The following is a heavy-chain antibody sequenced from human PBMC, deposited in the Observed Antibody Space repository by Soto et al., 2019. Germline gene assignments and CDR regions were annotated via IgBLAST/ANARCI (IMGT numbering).Heavy chain of an antibody. Sequence: QVQLVESGGGVVQSGGSLRLSCGGSGFIFSRYGMQWVRQAPGKGLEWVTGISYDGGERFYADSVKGRFTISRDNSKNRLDLQISSLRPEDTAVYYCARDLPLYCRGDCNFDFWRQGTLVTVSS. CDR3: ARDLPLYCRGDCNFDF. D-gene: IGHD2-21*02. J-gene: IGHJ4*02. V-gene: IGHV3-30*03. CDR1: GFIFSRYG. CDR2: ISYDGGER.